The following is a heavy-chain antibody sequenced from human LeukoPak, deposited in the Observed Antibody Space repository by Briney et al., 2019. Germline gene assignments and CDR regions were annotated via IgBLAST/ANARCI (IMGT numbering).Heavy chain of an antibody. CDR1: GFTFSNAW. Sequence: GGSLRLSCAASGFTFSNAWMSWVRQAPAKGLEWVGRIKSKTDGGTTDYAAPVKGRFTISRDDSKNTLYLQMNSLKTEDTAVYYCTTEGYGDYGFDYWGQGTLVTVSS. J-gene: IGHJ4*02. D-gene: IGHD4-17*01. V-gene: IGHV3-15*01. CDR2: IKSKTDGGTT. CDR3: TTEGYGDYGFDY.